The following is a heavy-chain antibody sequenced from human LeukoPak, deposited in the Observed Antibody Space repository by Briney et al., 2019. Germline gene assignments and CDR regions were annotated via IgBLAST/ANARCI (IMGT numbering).Heavy chain of an antibody. Sequence: PSETLSLTCAVSSYSISSGYYWGWIRQPPGKGLEWIGSIYHSGSTYYNPSLKSRVTISVDTSKNQFSLKLSSVTAAHTAVYYCARRTYGFSPFDYWGQGTLVTASS. CDR2: IYHSGST. CDR3: ARRTYGFSPFDY. J-gene: IGHJ4*02. V-gene: IGHV4-38-2*01. CDR1: SYSISSGYY. D-gene: IGHD3-10*01.